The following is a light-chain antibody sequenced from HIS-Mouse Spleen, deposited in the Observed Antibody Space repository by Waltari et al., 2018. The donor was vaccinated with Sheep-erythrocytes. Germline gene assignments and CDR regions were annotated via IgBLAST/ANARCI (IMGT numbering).Light chain of an antibody. CDR3: QAWDSSTVV. CDR1: KLGETY. J-gene: IGLJ2*01. CDR2: QDS. V-gene: IGLV3-1*01. Sequence: SYELTQPPSVSVSPGQTASITCSGAKLGETYACWYQQKPGHSPVLVIYQDSKRPSGIPERFSGSNSGNTATLTISGTQAMDEADYYCQAWDSSTVVFGGGTKLTVL.